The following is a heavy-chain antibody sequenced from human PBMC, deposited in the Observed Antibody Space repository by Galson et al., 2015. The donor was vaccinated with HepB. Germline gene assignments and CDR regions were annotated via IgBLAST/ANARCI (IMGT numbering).Heavy chain of an antibody. Sequence: ETLFLTCIVSGVSITSHNRTWSRQPPGKGLELIGYIYHSGITSYNPSLKSRVTISDDTSKNQFSLQLSSMTAADTALYYCTRDREGWGGGAIEIWGQGTMVTVSS. CDR3: TRDREGWGGGAIEI. V-gene: IGHV4-59*11. CDR1: GVSITSHN. J-gene: IGHJ3*02. CDR2: IYHSGIT. D-gene: IGHD3-16*01.